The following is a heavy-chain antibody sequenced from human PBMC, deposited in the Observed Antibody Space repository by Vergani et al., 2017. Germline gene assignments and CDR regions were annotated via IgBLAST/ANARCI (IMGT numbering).Heavy chain of an antibody. D-gene: IGHD6-19*01. CDR2: IQFDGSNK. Sequence: QVQLVESGGGVVQRGGSLRLSCATSGFTLSNYDMQWIRQGPGKGLEFVAFIQFDGSNKYYADSVKGRFTLSRDFSKNTLYLQMNSLRTDDTATYYCAKHFSGWGIDYWGQGTQVIVSS. CDR1: GFTLSNYD. CDR3: AKHFSGWGIDY. J-gene: IGHJ4*02. V-gene: IGHV3-30*02.